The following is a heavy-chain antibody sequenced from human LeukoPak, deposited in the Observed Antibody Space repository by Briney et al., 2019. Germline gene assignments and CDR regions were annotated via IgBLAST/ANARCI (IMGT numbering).Heavy chain of an antibody. V-gene: IGHV4-39*01. D-gene: IGHD6-13*01. J-gene: IGHJ5*02. CDR2: IYYSGST. CDR3: AILPGLKHKLRIAAAGSLAP. Sequence: PSETLSLTCTVSGGSISSSSYYWGWIRQPPGKGLEWIGSIYYSGSTYYNPSLKSRVTISVDTSKNQFSLKLSSVTAADAAVYYCAILPGLKHKLRIAAAGSLAPWGQGTLVTVSS. CDR1: GGSISSSSYY.